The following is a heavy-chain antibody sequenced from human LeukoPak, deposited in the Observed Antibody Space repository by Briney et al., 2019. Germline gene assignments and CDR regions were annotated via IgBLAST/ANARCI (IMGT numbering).Heavy chain of an antibody. J-gene: IGHJ4*02. CDR2: IDYSGST. CDR1: GGSISDYY. Sequence: SETLSLTCTVSGGSISDYYWSWIRQPPGKGLEWIGYIDYSGSTYYNPSLKSRVTISVDTSKNQSSLKLSSVTAADTAVYYCARTTYSGSYSSDYWGQGTLVTVSS. V-gene: IGHV4-59*08. CDR3: ARTTYSGSYSSDY. D-gene: IGHD1-26*01.